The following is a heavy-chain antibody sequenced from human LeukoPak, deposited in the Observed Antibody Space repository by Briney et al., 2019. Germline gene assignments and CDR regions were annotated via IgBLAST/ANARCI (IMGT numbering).Heavy chain of an antibody. Sequence: SETLSLTCAVYGGSFSGYYWSRIRQPPGKGLEWIGEINHSGSTNYNPSLKSRVTISVDTSKNQFSLKLSSVTAADTAVYYCASLIPYCTNGVCPYYYYYGMDVWGQGTTVTVSS. CDR2: INHSGST. D-gene: IGHD2-8*01. J-gene: IGHJ6*02. CDR3: ASLIPYCTNGVCPYYYYYGMDV. CDR1: GGSFSGYY. V-gene: IGHV4-34*01.